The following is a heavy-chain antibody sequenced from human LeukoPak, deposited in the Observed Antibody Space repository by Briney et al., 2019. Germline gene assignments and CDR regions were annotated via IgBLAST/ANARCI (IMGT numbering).Heavy chain of an antibody. CDR2: INPNSGGT. D-gene: IGHD3-22*01. Sequence: ASVKVSCKASGYTFTGYYMHWVRQAPAQGLEWMGWINPNSGGTNYAQKFQGWVTMTRDTSICTAYMELSRLRSDDTAVYYCARGGRYYYDSSARYFDYWGQGTLVTVSS. J-gene: IGHJ4*02. V-gene: IGHV1-2*04. CDR3: ARGGRYYYDSSARYFDY. CDR1: GYTFTGYY.